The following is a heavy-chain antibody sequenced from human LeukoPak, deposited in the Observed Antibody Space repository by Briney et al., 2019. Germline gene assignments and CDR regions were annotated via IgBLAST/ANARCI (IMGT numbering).Heavy chain of an antibody. J-gene: IGHJ5*02. D-gene: IGHD3-16*01. V-gene: IGHV4-59*08. CDR2: INYSGST. Sequence: SETLSLTCAVSGGSVRNDYWSWIRQPPGRGLEWIAYINYSGSTNYNPSLESRVTISVDTSKNLFSLKFTSVTAADTAVYYCARHRPGERRFDPWGQGTLVTVSS. CDR3: ARHRPGERRFDP. CDR1: GGSVRNDY.